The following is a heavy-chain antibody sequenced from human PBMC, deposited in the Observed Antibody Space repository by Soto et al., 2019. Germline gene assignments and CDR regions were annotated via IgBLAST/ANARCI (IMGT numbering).Heavy chain of an antibody. CDR2: IDPSDSYT. J-gene: IGHJ4*02. Sequence: PGESLKISCKGSGYSFTSYWISWVRQMPGKGLEWMGRIDPSDSYTNYSPSFQGHVTISADKSISTAYLQWSSLKASDTAMYYCASSYGNSPDYWGQGTLVTVSS. CDR1: GYSFTSYW. CDR3: ASSYGNSPDY. V-gene: IGHV5-10-1*01. D-gene: IGHD4-17*01.